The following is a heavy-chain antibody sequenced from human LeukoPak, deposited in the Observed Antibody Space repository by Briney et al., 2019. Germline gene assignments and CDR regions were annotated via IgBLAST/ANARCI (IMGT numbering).Heavy chain of an antibody. Sequence: PSETLSLTCAVYGGSFSGYYWSWIRQPPGKGLEWIGEINHSGSTNYNPSLKSRVTMSVDTSKNQFSLKLSSVTAADTAVYYCARGYIVVVPAAIRGINWFDPWGQGTLVTVSS. V-gene: IGHV4-34*01. CDR2: INHSGST. CDR3: ARGYIVVVPAAIRGINWFDP. D-gene: IGHD2-2*02. J-gene: IGHJ5*02. CDR1: GGSFSGYY.